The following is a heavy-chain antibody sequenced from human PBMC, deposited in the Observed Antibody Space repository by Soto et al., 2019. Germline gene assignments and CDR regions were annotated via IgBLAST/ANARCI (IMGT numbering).Heavy chain of an antibody. CDR2: IYDSGRT. V-gene: IGHV4-59*08. J-gene: IGHJ3*02. Sequence: QVQLQESGPGLVKPSETLSLTCSVSGGSISRYYWNWIRQPSGKGLEWIGYIYDSGRTNYNPSLMSRVTISVDMSKIQFSLKLDSVTASDTAVYYCARRPGFGHAFDIWGQGTMVTVFS. CDR1: GGSISRYY. CDR3: ARRPGFGHAFDI. D-gene: IGHD3-10*01.